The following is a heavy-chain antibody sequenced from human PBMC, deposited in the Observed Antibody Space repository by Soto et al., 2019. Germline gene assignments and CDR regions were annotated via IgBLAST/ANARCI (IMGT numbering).Heavy chain of an antibody. Sequence: PGGSLRLSCAASGFTFDDYTMHWVRQAPGKGLEWVSVISGNGGSTYYVDSVKGRFTISRDNSKNTLYLQMNSLRAEDTAVYYCAKDLGSTPYYFDYWGQGTLVTVSS. D-gene: IGHD3-10*01. J-gene: IGHJ4*02. V-gene: IGHV3-23*01. CDR3: AKDLGSTPYYFDY. CDR2: ISGNGGST. CDR1: GFTFDDYT.